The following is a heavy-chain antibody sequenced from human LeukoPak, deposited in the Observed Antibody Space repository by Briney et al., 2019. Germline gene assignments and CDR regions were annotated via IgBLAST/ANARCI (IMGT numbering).Heavy chain of an antibody. Sequence: SGTLSLTCGVSGGSITNTNYWTGVRQPPGKGLEWIGEVNLQGSTNYNPSLMGRVAISVATSENHLSLQLASVTAADTAVYYCAREGGTYRPLDYSGQGTLVTVSS. CDR2: VNLQGST. CDR3: AREGGTYRPLDY. CDR1: GGSITNTNY. D-gene: IGHD1-1*01. J-gene: IGHJ4*02. V-gene: IGHV4-4*02.